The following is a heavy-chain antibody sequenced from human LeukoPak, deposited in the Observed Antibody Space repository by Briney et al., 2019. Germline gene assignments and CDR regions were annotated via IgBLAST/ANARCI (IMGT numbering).Heavy chain of an antibody. CDR2: LHYSGST. D-gene: IGHD2/OR15-2a*01. CDR3: ASGLSFDY. Sequence: PSETLSLTCTVSGGSINNYYWSWIRQPPGKGLDWIGYLHYSGSTSYNPSLKSRVTISVDTSKNQFSLKLSSVTAADTAVYYCASGLSFDYWGQGTLVTVSS. CDR1: GGSINNYY. V-gene: IGHV4-59*01. J-gene: IGHJ4*02.